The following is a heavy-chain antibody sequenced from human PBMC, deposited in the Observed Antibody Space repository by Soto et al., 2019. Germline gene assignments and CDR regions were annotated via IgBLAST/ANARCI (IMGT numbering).Heavy chain of an antibody. J-gene: IGHJ4*02. CDR3: ARGSTTEKVDS. Sequence: GASVKVSCKASGYTFTSYAMHWVRQAPGQRLEWMGWINAGNGNTKYSQKFQGRVTINPDTSKNQFSLQLHSVTPEDTAVYYCARGSTTEKVDSWGQGILVTVSS. CDR2: INAGNGNT. CDR1: GYTFTSYA. V-gene: IGHV1-3*01.